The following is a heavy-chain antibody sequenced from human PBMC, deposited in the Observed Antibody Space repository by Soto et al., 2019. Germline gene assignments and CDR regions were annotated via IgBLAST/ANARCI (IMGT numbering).Heavy chain of an antibody. CDR2: IYYSGST. CDR3: ARDRQRWAAMAPSWFDP. CDR1: GGSISSYY. V-gene: IGHV4-59*01. Sequence: SETLSLTCTVSGGSISSYYWSWIRQPPGKGLEWIGYIYYSGSTNYNPSLKSRVTISVDTSKNQFSLKLSSVTAADTAVYYCARDRQRWAAMAPSWFDPWGQGTLVTVSS. J-gene: IGHJ5*02. D-gene: IGHD5-18*01.